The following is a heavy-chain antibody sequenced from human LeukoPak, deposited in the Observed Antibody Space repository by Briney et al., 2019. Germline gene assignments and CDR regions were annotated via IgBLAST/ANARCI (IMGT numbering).Heavy chain of an antibody. CDR2: INWISVSI. CDR3: AKHHSYSFQGFDY. CDR1: RFTFDDYT. Sequence: GGSLGLSCAAPRFTFDDYTMYWVRPAPGKGLYRVLCINWISVSIGSAEFLRRGFSISRDNAKNSLYLLMSSMRAKVTALYYCAKHHSYSFQGFDYWGQGTLVTVSS. J-gene: IGHJ4*02. D-gene: IGHD1-26*01. V-gene: IGHV3-9*01.